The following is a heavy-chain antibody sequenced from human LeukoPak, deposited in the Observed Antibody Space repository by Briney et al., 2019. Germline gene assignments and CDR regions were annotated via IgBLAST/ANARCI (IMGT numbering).Heavy chain of an antibody. V-gene: IGHV4-34*01. Sequence: SETLSLTCAVYGGSFSDYYWSWIRQPPGKGLEWIGEINHSGRTTYNPSLKSRVTISVDTSKNQFSLKLSSVTAADTAVYYCARTRGQVPAAIGSNWYFDLWGRGTLVTVSS. D-gene: IGHD2-2*01. J-gene: IGHJ2*01. CDR3: ARTRGQVPAAIGSNWYFDL. CDR2: INHSGRT. CDR1: GGSFSDYY.